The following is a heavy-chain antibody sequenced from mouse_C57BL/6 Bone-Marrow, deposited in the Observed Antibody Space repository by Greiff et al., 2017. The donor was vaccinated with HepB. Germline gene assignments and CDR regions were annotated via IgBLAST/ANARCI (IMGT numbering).Heavy chain of an antibody. Sequence: EVMLVESGGGLVQSGRSLRLSCATSGFTFSDFYMEWVRQAPGKGLEWIAASRNKANDYTTEYSASVKGRFIVSRDTSQSILYLQMNALRAEDTAIYYCARDADDYPYYAMDYWGQGTSVTVSS. CDR1: GFTFSDFY. CDR3: ARDADDYPYYAMDY. CDR2: SRNKANDYTT. D-gene: IGHD2-4*01. J-gene: IGHJ4*01. V-gene: IGHV7-1*01.